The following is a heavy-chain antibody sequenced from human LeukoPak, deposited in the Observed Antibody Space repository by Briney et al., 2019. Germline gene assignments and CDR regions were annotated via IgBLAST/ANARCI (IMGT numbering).Heavy chain of an antibody. J-gene: IGHJ4*02. CDR1: GARLTNNW. D-gene: IGHD6-13*01. CDR2: IYPGNSDT. V-gene: IGHV5-51*01. CDR3: ARFALTSSLDY. Sequence: GESLKISCKISGARLTNNWIGWVRQVPGKGLEWMGLIYPGNSDTRYSPLFQGQVTLSVDRSISTAYLHWSGLKASDTAIYYCARFALTSSLDYWGQGTLVTVSS.